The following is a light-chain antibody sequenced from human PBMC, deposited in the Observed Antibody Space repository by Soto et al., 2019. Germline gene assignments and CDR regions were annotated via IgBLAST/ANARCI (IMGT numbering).Light chain of an antibody. V-gene: IGLV1-44*01. CDR1: SSNIGSNT. CDR2: NND. CDR3: AAWDDSLNGWV. Sequence: SVLTQAPSASGTPGQRVTISCSGTSSNIGSNTVNWYQQLPGTAPKLLIYNNDQRPSGVPDRFSGSKSGTSASLAIGGLQSEDEADYYCAAWDDSLNGWVFGGGTKVTVL. J-gene: IGLJ3*02.